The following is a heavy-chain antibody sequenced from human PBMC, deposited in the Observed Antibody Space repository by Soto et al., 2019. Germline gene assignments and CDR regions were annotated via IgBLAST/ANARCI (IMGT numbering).Heavy chain of an antibody. CDR1: EVIFSTYE. CDR2: ISGGGSTV. Sequence: EVQLVESGGGSVQPGGSLRLSCAASEVIFSTYEMNWVRQAPGKGLEWIAYISGGGSTVYYADSVKGRFTISRDIPKNSLYLQMNSLRAEDTAVYYCARGPGKLELPYYFDHWGQGTLVTVSS. V-gene: IGHV3-48*03. J-gene: IGHJ4*02. D-gene: IGHD1-7*01. CDR3: ARGPGKLELPYYFDH.